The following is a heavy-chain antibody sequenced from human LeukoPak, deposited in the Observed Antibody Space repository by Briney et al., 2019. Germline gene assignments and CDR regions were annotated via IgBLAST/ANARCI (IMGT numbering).Heavy chain of an antibody. CDR1: CVSLSPYF. D-gene: IGHD2-15*01. J-gene: IGHJ4*02. CDR3: ARLGFCRGDNCLDDY. CDR2: IFNTGGT. Sequence: SEPLSLTYSVSCVSLSPYFWSWMRQPPGKGPEYVGYIFNTGGTNYTPSLTRRVTVSLDTSKNQFSLKLSSVTATDTAVYYCARLGFCRGDNCLDDYWGQGTLVTVSS. V-gene: IGHV4-59*08.